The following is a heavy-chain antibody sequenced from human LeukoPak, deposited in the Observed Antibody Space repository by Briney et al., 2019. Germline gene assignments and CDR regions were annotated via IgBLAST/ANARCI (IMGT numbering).Heavy chain of an antibody. J-gene: IGHJ4*02. CDR2: ISGSGGST. D-gene: IGHD5-18*01. Sequence: GGSLRLSCAASGFTFSSYAMSWVRQAPGKGLEWASAISGSGGSTYYADSVKGRFTISRDNSKNTLYLQMNSLRAEDTAVYYCAKDQESGYSYGGYYFDYWGQGTLVTVSS. V-gene: IGHV3-23*01. CDR3: AKDQESGYSYGGYYFDY. CDR1: GFTFSSYA.